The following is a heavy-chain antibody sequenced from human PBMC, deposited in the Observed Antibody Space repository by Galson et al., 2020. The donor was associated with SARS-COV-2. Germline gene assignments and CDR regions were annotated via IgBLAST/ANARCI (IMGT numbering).Heavy chain of an antibody. J-gene: IGHJ6*02. D-gene: IGHD3-10*01. Sequence: SETLSLTCSVSGGSVSPYFWSWIRQSAGRGLEWIGRIYAGGSTSYNPSLQSRATMSIDTAKNQFSLMLTSVTAADTAIYYCVRDVLYTGWSGDHGFDVWGQGTTVSVS. CDR2: IYAGGST. CDR1: GGSVSPYF. V-gene: IGHV4-4*07. CDR3: VRDVLYTGWSGDHGFDV.